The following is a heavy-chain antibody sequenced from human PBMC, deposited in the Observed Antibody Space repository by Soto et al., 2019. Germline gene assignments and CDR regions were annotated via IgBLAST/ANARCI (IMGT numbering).Heavy chain of an antibody. D-gene: IGHD1-1*01. V-gene: IGHV3-30*02. CDR2: IWYDGSNK. CDR3: AGVGVAGTTAHFDY. J-gene: IGHJ4*02. CDR1: GFTFNTYG. Sequence: GSLRLSCATSGFTFNTYGMNWVRQAPGKGLEWVAFIWYDGSNKYYADSVKGRFTVSRDNSKNIVYLQMKSLRGEDTAVYYCAGVGVAGTTAHFDYWGQGTLVTVSS.